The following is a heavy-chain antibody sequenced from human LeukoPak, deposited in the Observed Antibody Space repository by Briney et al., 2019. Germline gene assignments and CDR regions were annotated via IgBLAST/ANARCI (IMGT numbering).Heavy chain of an antibody. CDR1: GYTVTGYH. Sequence: ASEKVSCKASGYTVTGYHMHWVRQAPGQGLEWMGWINPNSGGTNYAQKFQGRVTMTRDTSINTAYMELSRLRSDDTAVYYCAGDMVRGVILRRVLEYWGQGTLVTVSS. CDR2: INPNSGGT. D-gene: IGHD3-10*01. CDR3: AGDMVRGVILRRVLEY. J-gene: IGHJ4*02. V-gene: IGHV1-2*02.